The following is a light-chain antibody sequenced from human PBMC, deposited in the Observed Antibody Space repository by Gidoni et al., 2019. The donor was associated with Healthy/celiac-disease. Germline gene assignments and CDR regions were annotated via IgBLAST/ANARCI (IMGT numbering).Light chain of an antibody. J-gene: IGKJ1*01. CDR1: QSVSSSY. V-gene: IGKV3-20*01. CDR2: GAS. Sequence: EIVLTQSPGTLSLSPGERDTLSCRASQSVSSSYLAWYQQKPGQAPRLLIYGASSRATGIPDRFSGSVSGTDFTLTISRLEPEDFAVYYCRQYGSSLWTFGQGTKVEIK. CDR3: RQYGSSLWT.